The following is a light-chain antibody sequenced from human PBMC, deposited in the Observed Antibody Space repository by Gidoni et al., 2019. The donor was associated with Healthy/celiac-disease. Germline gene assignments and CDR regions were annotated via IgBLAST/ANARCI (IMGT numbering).Light chain of an antibody. V-gene: IGKV2-28*01. Sequence: CRSSQSLLHSNGYNYLDWYLQKPGQSPQLLIYLGSNRASGVPDRFSGSGSGTDFTLKISRVEAEDVGVYYCMQALQTPFTFXPXTKVDIK. CDR1: QSLLHSNGYNY. J-gene: IGKJ3*01. CDR2: LGS. CDR3: MQALQTPFT.